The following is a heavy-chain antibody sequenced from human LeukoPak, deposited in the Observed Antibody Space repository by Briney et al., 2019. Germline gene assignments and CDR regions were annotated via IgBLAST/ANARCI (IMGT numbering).Heavy chain of an antibody. CDR1: GFTFDDYA. Sequence: PGRSLRLSCAASGFTFDDYAMHWVRQAPGKGLEWVSGISWNSGSIGYADSVKGRFTISRDNAKNSLYPQMNSLRAEDTALYYCAKVATYYDFWSGWLFDYWGQGTLVTVSS. CDR3: AKVATYYDFWSGWLFDY. CDR2: ISWNSGSI. J-gene: IGHJ4*02. V-gene: IGHV3-9*01. D-gene: IGHD3-3*01.